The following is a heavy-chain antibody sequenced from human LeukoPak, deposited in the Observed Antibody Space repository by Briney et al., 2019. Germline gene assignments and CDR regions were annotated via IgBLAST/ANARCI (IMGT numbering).Heavy chain of an antibody. CDR1: GGSISSGDYY. CDR3: ARARAYSISWYYFDY. Sequence: KASETLSLTCTVSGGSISSGDYYWSWIRQPPGKGLEWIGHTHYSGITYYSPSLKSRLTISVDTSKNQFSLKLSSVTAADTAVYHCARARAYSISWYYFDYWGQGTLVTVSS. J-gene: IGHJ4*02. D-gene: IGHD6-13*01. V-gene: IGHV4-30-4*08. CDR2: THYSGIT.